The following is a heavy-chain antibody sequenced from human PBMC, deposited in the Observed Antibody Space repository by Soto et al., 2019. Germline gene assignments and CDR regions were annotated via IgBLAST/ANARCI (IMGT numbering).Heavy chain of an antibody. CDR3: ARSPFGDAFNV. D-gene: IGHD3-10*01. Sequence: EVQLVESGGGLVKPGGSLRLSCAASGFTFSSYSMNWVRQAPGKGLEWVSSISSGSDYIFYADSVKGRFTISGDNAKSSLFLQMDSLTAEDTAVYYCARSPFGDAFNVWGQGTVVTVSS. CDR2: ISSGSDYI. J-gene: IGHJ3*01. V-gene: IGHV3-21*01. CDR1: GFTFSSYS.